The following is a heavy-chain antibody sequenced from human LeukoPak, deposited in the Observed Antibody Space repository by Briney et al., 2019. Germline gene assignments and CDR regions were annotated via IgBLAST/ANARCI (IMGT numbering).Heavy chain of an antibody. D-gene: IGHD3-10*01. CDR2: IYTSGST. J-gene: IGHJ5*02. CDR1: GGSISSYY. V-gene: IGHV4-4*07. Sequence: SGPGLVKPSETLSLTCTVSGGSISSYYWSWIRQPAGKGLEWIGRIYTSGSTNYNPSLKSRVTMSVDTSKNQFSLKLSSVTAADTAVYYCARDLSVPYYYGSGMYNWFDPWGQGTLVTVSS. CDR3: ARDLSVPYYYGSGMYNWFDP.